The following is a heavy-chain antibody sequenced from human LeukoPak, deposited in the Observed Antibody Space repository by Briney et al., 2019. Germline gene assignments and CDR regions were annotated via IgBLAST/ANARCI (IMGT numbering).Heavy chain of an antibody. CDR3: ARLRVRGYGYGPWEGPTWVDY. V-gene: IGHV4-39*07. J-gene: IGHJ4*02. D-gene: IGHD5-18*01. CDR1: GGSISSNSYY. Sequence: SETLSLTCTVSGGSISSNSYYWGWIRQPPGKGLEWIGSIYYSGSTYSNPSLKSRVTISVDTSKNQFSLRLSSVTAADTAVYYCARLRVRGYGYGPWEGPTWVDYWGQGTLVTVSS. CDR2: IYYSGST.